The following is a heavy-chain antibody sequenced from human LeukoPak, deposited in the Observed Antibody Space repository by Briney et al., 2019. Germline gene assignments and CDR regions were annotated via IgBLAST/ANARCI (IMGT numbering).Heavy chain of an antibody. V-gene: IGHV3-7*01. J-gene: IGHJ3*02. CDR2: IKQDGSEK. CDR1: GFTLSSYW. Sequence: GGSLRLSCAASGFTLSSYWMSWVRQAPGKGLEWVANIKQDGSEKYYVDSVKGRFTISRDNAKNSLYLQMNSLRAEDTAVYYCARDFLSQDIVVVPAAQPNDAFDIWGQGTMVTVSS. D-gene: IGHD2-2*01. CDR3: ARDFLSQDIVVVPAAQPNDAFDI.